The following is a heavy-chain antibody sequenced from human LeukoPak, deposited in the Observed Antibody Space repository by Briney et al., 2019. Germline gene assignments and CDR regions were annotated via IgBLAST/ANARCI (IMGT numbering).Heavy chain of an antibody. V-gene: IGHV3-69-1*01. D-gene: IGHD2-8*02. CDR3: ARQLGYCAAGTCYFDS. Sequence: MAWVRQAPGKGLEWISSLSSGRSPSYSDSLEGRLTMSSDNARNTLYLQMDNLRGEDTAMYYCARQLGYCAAGTCYFDSWGHGTQVTVSS. J-gene: IGHJ4*01. CDR2: LSSGRSP.